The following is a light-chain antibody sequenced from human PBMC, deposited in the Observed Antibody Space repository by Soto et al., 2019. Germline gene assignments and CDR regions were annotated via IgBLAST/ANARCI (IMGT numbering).Light chain of an antibody. CDR1: QDIRSN. CDR2: GAT. V-gene: IGKV3-15*01. J-gene: IGKJ2*01. Sequence: EIGMTQSPATLSVSPGERATLSCRSRQDIRSNLAWYQQRPGQPPRLLIYGATSRATGVPARFSGSGSGTEFTLSISSLQSEDSAVYFCQQFDAPVTFGQGTKLEIK. CDR3: QQFDAPVT.